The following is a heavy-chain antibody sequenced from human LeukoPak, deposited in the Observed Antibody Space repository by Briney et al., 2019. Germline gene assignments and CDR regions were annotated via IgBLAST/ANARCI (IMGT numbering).Heavy chain of an antibody. Sequence: GGSLRLSCAASGFTFDDYAMHWVRQAPGKGLEWVSGISWNSGSIGYADSVKGRFTISRDNSKHTLYLQMNSLRADDTAVYYCAKVEINWSMDITDYWGQGTLVTVSS. CDR3: AKVEINWSMDITDY. D-gene: IGHD5-12*01. CDR1: GFTFDDYA. J-gene: IGHJ4*02. V-gene: IGHV3-9*01. CDR2: ISWNSGSI.